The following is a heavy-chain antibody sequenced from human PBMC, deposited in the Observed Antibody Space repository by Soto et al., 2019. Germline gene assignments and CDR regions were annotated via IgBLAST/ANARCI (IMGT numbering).Heavy chain of an antibody. J-gene: IGHJ2*01. Sequence: PGGSQRLSCTASGFNFRSYGRHWVRQTPGKGLVWVSRINSDGSSTSYADSVKGRFTISRDNAKNTLYLQMNSLRAEDTAVYYCARDLLRYGDSDWYFDLWGRGTLVTSPQ. D-gene: IGHD4-17*01. CDR3: ARDLLRYGDSDWYFDL. V-gene: IGHV3-74*01. CDR2: INSDGSST. CDR1: GFNFRSYG.